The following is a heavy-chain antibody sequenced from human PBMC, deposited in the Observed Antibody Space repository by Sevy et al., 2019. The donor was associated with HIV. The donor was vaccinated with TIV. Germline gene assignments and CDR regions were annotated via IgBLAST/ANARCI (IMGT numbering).Heavy chain of an antibody. CDR2: INPSGGST. D-gene: IGHD3-9*01. CDR3: ARDSDNYDILTGYYPFDY. V-gene: IGHV1-46*01. Sequence: ASVKVSCKASGYTFTSQYMHWVRQAPGQGLEWMAIINPSGGSTRYAQKFQGRVTMTRDTSTSTVYMELSSLRSEDTAVYYCARDSDNYDILTGYYPFDYWGQGTLVTVSS. CDR1: GYTFTSQY. J-gene: IGHJ4*02.